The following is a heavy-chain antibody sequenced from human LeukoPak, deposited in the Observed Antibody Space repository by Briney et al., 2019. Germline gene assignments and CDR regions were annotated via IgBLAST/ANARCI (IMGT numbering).Heavy chain of an antibody. CDR3: VRAYYFKC. CDR1: GDSVSNNNTA. Sequence: SQTLSLTCAIPGDSVSNNNTAWNWIRQSPSRGLEWLGRTYYRSKWYSEYAVSAQSRITINPDTSKNQFSLQLSSVTPEDTAVYYCVRAYYFKCWGQGIQVTVSS. V-gene: IGHV6-1*01. CDR2: TYYRSKWYS. J-gene: IGHJ4*02.